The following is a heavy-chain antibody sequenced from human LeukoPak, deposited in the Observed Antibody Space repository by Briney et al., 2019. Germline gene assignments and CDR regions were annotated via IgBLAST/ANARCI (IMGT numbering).Heavy chain of an antibody. CDR1: GGTFSSDT. Sequence: SVEVSCKASGGTFSSDTIIWVRQAPGQGLEWMGGIIPIFGTANYAQKFQGRVTITADESTTTAYMELSSLRSEDTAVYYCARQLVDLVGAPFDCWGQGALVTVSS. J-gene: IGHJ4*02. V-gene: IGHV1-69*13. D-gene: IGHD5-12*01. CDR3: ARQLVDLVGAPFDC. CDR2: IIPIFGTA.